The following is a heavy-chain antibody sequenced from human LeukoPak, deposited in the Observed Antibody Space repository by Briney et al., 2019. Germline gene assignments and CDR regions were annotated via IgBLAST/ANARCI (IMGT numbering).Heavy chain of an antibody. V-gene: IGHV3-48*03. Sequence: GGSLRLSCAASGFTFSSSEMNWVRQAPGKGLEWVSYSSSSGSTIYYADSVKGRFTISRDNAKNSLYLQMNSLRAEDTAVYYCASNVDTATRAYWGQGTLVTVSS. J-gene: IGHJ4*02. CDR2: SSSSGSTI. CDR1: GFTFSSSE. D-gene: IGHD5-18*01. CDR3: ASNVDTATRAY.